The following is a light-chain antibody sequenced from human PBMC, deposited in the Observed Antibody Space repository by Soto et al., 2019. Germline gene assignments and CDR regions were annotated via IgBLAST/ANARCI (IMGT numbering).Light chain of an antibody. CDR1: QDISNY. V-gene: IGKV1-33*01. J-gene: IGKJ4*01. CDR3: QQYDNLLSLT. Sequence: DIQMTQSPSSLSASVGDRVTITCQASQDISNYLNWYQQKPGKAPKLLIYDASNLEKGVPSRFNGSGSVTDFTFTISSLQPEDIATYYCQQYDNLLSLTFGGGTKVEIK. CDR2: DAS.